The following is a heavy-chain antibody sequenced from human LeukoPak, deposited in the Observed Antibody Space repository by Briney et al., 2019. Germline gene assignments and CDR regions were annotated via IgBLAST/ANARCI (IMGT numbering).Heavy chain of an antibody. D-gene: IGHD5-18*01. CDR2: KKQDGSEK. CDR1: GFTFSSYW. CDR3: ARRVGYSYGRYFDY. V-gene: IGHV3-7*01. J-gene: IGHJ4*02. Sequence: GGSLRLSCAASGFTFSSYWMSWVRQAPGKGLEWVANKKQDGSEKYYVDSVKGRFTISRDNAKNSLYLQMNSLRAEDTAVYYCARRVGYSYGRYFDYWGQGTLVTVSS.